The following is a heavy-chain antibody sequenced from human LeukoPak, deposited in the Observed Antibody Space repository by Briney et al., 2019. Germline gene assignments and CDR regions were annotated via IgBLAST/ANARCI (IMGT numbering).Heavy chain of an antibody. V-gene: IGHV3-30-3*01. J-gene: IGHJ4*02. CDR1: GFNFSTYA. D-gene: IGHD6-19*01. CDR2: ISYDGSNK. CDR3: ARDTGPNAGYSSGWYRY. Sequence: GGSLRLSCAASGFNFSTYAMHWVRQAPGKGLEWVAVISYDGSNKYYADSVKGRFTISRDNSKNTLYLQMNSLRAEDTAVYYCARDTGPNAGYSSGWYRYWGQGTLVTVSS.